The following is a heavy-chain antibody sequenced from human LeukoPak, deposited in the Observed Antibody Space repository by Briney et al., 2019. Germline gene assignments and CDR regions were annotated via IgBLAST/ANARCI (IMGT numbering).Heavy chain of an antibody. CDR2: IVVGSGNT. J-gene: IGHJ6*03. V-gene: IGHV1-58*02. CDR1: VFTFTSSP. Sequence: TSVNVSRKSSVFTFTSSPIQWVRQARGQRLEWIGWIVVGSGNTNYAQKFQERVTITRDMSTSTAYMELSSLRSEDTAVYYCAATSRSYYYYYYMDVWGKGTTVTISS. D-gene: IGHD6-13*01. CDR3: AATSRSYYYYYYMDV.